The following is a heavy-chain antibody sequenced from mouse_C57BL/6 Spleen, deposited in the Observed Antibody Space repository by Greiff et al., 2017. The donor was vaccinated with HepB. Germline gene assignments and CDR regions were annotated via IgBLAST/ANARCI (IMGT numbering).Heavy chain of an antibody. D-gene: IGHD1-1*01. CDR1: GYTFTSYW. CDR3: ARREGYGSSWYFDV. CDR2: IDPSDSYT. J-gene: IGHJ1*03. V-gene: IGHV1-69*01. Sequence: VQLQQPGAELVMPGASVKLSCMASGYTFTSYWMHWVKQRPGQGLEWIGEIDPSDSYTNYNQKFKGKSTLTVDKSSSTAYMQLSSLTSEDSAVYYCARREGYGSSWYFDVWGTGTTVTVSS.